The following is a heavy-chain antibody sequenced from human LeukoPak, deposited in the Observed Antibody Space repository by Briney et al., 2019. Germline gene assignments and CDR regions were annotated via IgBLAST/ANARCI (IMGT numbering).Heavy chain of an antibody. CDR1: GFTFSSYA. Sequence: GGSLRLSCAASGFTFSSYAMHWVRQAPGKGLEWVAVISYDGSNKYYADSVKGRFTISRDNSKNTLYLQMNSLRAEDTAVYYCAKAQKGIVGATTDYWGQGTLVTVSS. J-gene: IGHJ4*02. V-gene: IGHV3-30-3*01. D-gene: IGHD1-26*01. CDR3: AKAQKGIVGATTDY. CDR2: ISYDGSNK.